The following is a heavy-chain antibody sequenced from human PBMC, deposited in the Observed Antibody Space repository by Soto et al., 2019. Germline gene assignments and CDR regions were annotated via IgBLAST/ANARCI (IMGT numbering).Heavy chain of an antibody. CDR3: VKPFKPYDEKTGYLAFDI. Sequence: GGSLRLSCATSGSTFGSHAVSWVRQTPGQGPEWVSTIRDSRGSTYYADSVKGRFTVSRDLSKNTLFLQMNDVRTEDTAVYYCVKPFKPYDEKTGYLAFDIWGQGTMVTVSS. CDR2: IRDSRGST. CDR1: GSTFGSHA. D-gene: IGHD3-9*01. V-gene: IGHV3-23*01. J-gene: IGHJ3*02.